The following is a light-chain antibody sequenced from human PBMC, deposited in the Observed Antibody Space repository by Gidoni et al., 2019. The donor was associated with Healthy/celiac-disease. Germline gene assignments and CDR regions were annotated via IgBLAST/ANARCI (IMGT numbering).Light chain of an antibody. J-gene: IGKJ2*01. CDR1: QSVRSY. CDR2: DAS. V-gene: IGKV3-11*01. Sequence: EIVLTHSPATLSLSPGERSTLSCRASQSVRSYLSWYQQKPGEAPRLLIYDASNRATGIPARFSGSGSGTDFTLTISSLEPEDFAVYYCQQRSNWPRTFGQGTKLEIK. CDR3: QQRSNWPRT.